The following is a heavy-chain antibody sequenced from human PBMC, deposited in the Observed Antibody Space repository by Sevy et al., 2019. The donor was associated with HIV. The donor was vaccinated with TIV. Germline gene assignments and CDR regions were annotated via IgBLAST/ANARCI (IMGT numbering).Heavy chain of an antibody. CDR3: AKALVETEDKNEFDP. V-gene: IGHV3-23*01. J-gene: IGHJ5*02. Sequence: GGSLRLSCAASGFTLSSYAMSWVRQAPGKGLEWVSSISISGADKYYADSVKGRFTISSDNSQNRRYLQMNSLRAEDTALYYCAKALVETEDKNEFDPWGQGTLVTVSS. CDR2: ISISGADK. D-gene: IGHD2-8*02. CDR1: GFTLSSYA.